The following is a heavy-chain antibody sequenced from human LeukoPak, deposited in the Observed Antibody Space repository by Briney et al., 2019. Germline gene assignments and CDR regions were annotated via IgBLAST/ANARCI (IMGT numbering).Heavy chain of an antibody. J-gene: IGHJ4*02. V-gene: IGHV3-21*01. CDR1: GFTFSSYS. CDR3: ARTTVTTVPY. D-gene: IGHD4-17*01. Sequence: GGSLXXSCAASGFTFSSYSMNWVRQAPGKGLEGVSSISSSSSYIYYADSVKGRFTISRDNAKNSLYLQMNSLRAEDTAVYYCARTTVTTVPYWGQGTLVTVSS. CDR2: ISSSSSYI.